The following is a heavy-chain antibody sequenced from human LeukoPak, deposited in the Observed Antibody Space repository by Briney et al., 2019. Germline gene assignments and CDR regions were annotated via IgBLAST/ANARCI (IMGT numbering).Heavy chain of an antibody. Sequence: ASVKVSCKASGYTFTSDFIHWVRQAPGQGLEWMGAINPSGDNTWYAQKFQGRVTMTRDTSPNTVYLELISLRSEDTAVYYCARELGGGHFDYWGQGALVTVSS. V-gene: IGHV1-46*01. D-gene: IGHD2-15*01. CDR1: GYTFTSDF. CDR2: INPSGDNT. CDR3: ARELGGGHFDY. J-gene: IGHJ4*02.